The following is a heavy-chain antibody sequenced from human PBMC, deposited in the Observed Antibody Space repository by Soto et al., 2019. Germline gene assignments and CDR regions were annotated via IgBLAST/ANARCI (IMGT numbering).Heavy chain of an antibody. CDR1: IGSFSGYY. Sequence: SETLSLTCSIYIGSFSGYYWSWIRQPPGKGLEWIWEISQSGNTDYSPSLKSRVSISIDTSKKQFSPKLASVSAADTAVYYCARAPKVSGSSQTRPDFWGQGTLVTVSS. CDR3: ARAPKVSGSSQTRPDF. D-gene: IGHD6-6*01. V-gene: IGHV4-34*01. J-gene: IGHJ4*02. CDR2: ISQSGNT.